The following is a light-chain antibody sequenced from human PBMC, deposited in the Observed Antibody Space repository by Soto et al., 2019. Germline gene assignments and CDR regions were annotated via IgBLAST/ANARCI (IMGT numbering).Light chain of an antibody. V-gene: IGKV3-15*01. CDR1: QSVGRN. Sequence: EIVMTQSPVALYVSPGESAALSCRASQSVGRNFAWYQQRPGQAPRALIYGTSTRATGVPARFSGSGSGTDFTLTISSLQSEDFAVYYCQQYNKWPYTFGQGTRLEIK. J-gene: IGKJ2*01. CDR2: GTS. CDR3: QQYNKWPYT.